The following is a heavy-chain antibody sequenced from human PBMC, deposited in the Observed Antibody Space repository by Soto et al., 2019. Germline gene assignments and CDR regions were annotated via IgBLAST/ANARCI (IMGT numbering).Heavy chain of an antibody. CDR3: ARDLYGSGSYGGAFDI. J-gene: IGHJ3*02. Sequence: GASVKVSCKASGYTFTSYGISWVRQAPGQGLEWMGWISAYNGNTNYAQKLQGRVTMTTDTSTSTAYMELRSLRSDDTAVYYCARDLYGSGSYGGAFDIWGQGTMVTVSS. V-gene: IGHV1-18*01. CDR1: GYTFTSYG. CDR2: ISAYNGNT. D-gene: IGHD3-10*01.